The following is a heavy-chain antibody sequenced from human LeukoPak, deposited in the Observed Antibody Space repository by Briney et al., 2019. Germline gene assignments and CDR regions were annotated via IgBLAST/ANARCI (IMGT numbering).Heavy chain of an antibody. Sequence: ASVKVSCKASGYTFTGYYMHWVRQAPGQGLEWMGWINPNSGGTNYAQKFQGRVTMTRDTSVSTAYMELSRLRSDDTAVYYCARETEYYDSSGYYRTYNWFDPWGQGTLVTVSS. CDR1: GYTFTGYY. D-gene: IGHD3-22*01. J-gene: IGHJ5*02. V-gene: IGHV1-2*02. CDR2: INPNSGGT. CDR3: ARETEYYDSSGYYRTYNWFDP.